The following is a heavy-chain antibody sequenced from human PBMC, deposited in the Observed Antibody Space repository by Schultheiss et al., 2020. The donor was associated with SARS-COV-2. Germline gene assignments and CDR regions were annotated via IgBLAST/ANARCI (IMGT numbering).Heavy chain of an antibody. V-gene: IGHV3-30*04. CDR3: AKAPEHGDYPHWYFDL. Sequence: GGSLRLSCAASGFTFSSYAMHWVRQAPGKGLEWVAVISYDGSNKYYADSVKGRFTISRDNSKNTLYLQMNSLRTDDTAVYYCAKAPEHGDYPHWYFDLWGRGTLVTVSS. J-gene: IGHJ2*01. CDR2: ISYDGSNK. CDR1: GFTFSSYA. D-gene: IGHD4-17*01.